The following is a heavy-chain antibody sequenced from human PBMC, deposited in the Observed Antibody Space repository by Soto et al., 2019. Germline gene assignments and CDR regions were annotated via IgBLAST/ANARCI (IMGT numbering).Heavy chain of an antibody. CDR3: ARDGAEMMGTNYYYYYGMDV. Sequence: EVQLVESGGGLVKPGGSLRLSCAASGFTFSSYSMNWVRQAPGKGLEWVSSISSSSSYIYYADSVKGRFTISRDNAKYSLYLQMNSLRAEDTAVYYCARDGAEMMGTNYYYYYGMDVWGQGTTVTVSS. CDR1: GFTFSSYS. CDR2: ISSSSSYI. D-gene: IGHD1-1*01. V-gene: IGHV3-21*01. J-gene: IGHJ6*02.